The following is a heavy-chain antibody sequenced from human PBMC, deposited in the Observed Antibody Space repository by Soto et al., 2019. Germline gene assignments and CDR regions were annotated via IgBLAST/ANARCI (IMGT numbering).Heavy chain of an antibody. V-gene: IGHV3-33*01. D-gene: IGHD6-19*01. J-gene: IGHJ3*01. CDR3: VRGWGSGGPLSCLDL. Sequence: QVQLVESGGGVVQPGTSLRLSCAASGFTFRQYGMHWVRQAPGKGLDWVAVIFYDGFNEYYADSVRGRFTISRDNSGNMVHLQMNSLRAEDTAVYYCVRGWGSGGPLSCLDLWGQGTAVVVSS. CDR2: IFYDGFNE. CDR1: GFTFRQYG.